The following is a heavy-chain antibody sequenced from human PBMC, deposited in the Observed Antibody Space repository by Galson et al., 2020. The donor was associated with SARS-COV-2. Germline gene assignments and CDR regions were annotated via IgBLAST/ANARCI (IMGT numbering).Heavy chain of an antibody. J-gene: IGHJ6*03. Sequence: SCAASGFTFSSYAMSWVRQAPGKGLEWVSAISGSGGSTYYADSVKGRFTISRDNSKNTLYLQMNSLRAEDTAVYYCAKVETNLTYYDFWSGYLGGENYYYYYYMDVWGKGTTVTVSS. V-gene: IGHV3-23*01. D-gene: IGHD3-3*01. CDR1: GFTFSSYA. CDR3: AKVETNLTYYDFWSGYLGGENYYYYYYMDV. CDR2: ISGSGGST.